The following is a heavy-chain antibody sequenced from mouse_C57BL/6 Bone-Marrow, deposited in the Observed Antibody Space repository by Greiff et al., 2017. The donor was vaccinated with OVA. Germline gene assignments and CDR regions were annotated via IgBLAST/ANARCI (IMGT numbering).Heavy chain of an antibody. CDR3: TTYRY. J-gene: IGHJ2*01. Sequence: EVQLQQYGAELVRPGASVKLSCTASGFNIKDDYMHWVKERPEQSLEWIGWIDPENGDTEYASKFKGKATITADTSSKTVYLHLSSLTSEDTAVYYCTTYRYWGQGTTLTVSS. CDR1: GFNIKDDY. V-gene: IGHV14-4*01. CDR2: IDPENGDT.